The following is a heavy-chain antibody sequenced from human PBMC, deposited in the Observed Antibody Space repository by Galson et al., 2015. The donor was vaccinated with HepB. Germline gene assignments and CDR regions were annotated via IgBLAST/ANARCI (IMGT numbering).Heavy chain of an antibody. D-gene: IGHD3-3*01. J-gene: IGHJ6*02. Sequence: SLRLSCAASGFTFSSYWMSWVRQAPGKGLEWVANIKQDGSEKYYVDSVKGRFTISRDNAKNSLYLQMNSLRAEDTAVYYCARGSVFGVVRGYYYGMDVWGQGTTVTVSS. CDR3: ARGSVFGVVRGYYYGMDV. CDR2: IKQDGSEK. CDR1: GFTFSSYW. V-gene: IGHV3-7*03.